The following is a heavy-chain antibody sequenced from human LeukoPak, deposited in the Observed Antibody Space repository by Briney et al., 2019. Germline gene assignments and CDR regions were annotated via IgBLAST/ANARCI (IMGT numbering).Heavy chain of an antibody. Sequence: PSQTLSLTCSVSGGSISSGHYYWSWIRQPPGKGLEWIGYIYYSGSAYYNPSLKSRVTISVDTSKNQFSLNLSSVTAADTAVYSCASAPEQFSSSWYWFDPWGQGTLVTVSS. J-gene: IGHJ5*02. V-gene: IGHV4-30-4*01. CDR3: ASAPEQFSSSWYWFDP. CDR2: IYYSGSA. CDR1: GGSISSGHYY. D-gene: IGHD6-13*01.